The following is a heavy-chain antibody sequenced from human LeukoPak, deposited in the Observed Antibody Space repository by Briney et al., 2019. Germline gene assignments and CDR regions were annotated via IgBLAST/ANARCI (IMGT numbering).Heavy chain of an antibody. V-gene: IGHV1-2*02. Sequence: GASVKVSCKASGYTFTGYYMHWVRQAPGQGLEWMGWINPNSGGTNYAQKFQGRVTMTRDTSNSTAYMELSRLRSDDTAVYYCARDLDIVVIRAALRHYGMDVWGQGTTVTVSS. CDR2: INPNSGGT. D-gene: IGHD2-2*01. CDR3: ARDLDIVVIRAALRHYGMDV. J-gene: IGHJ6*02. CDR1: GYTFTGYY.